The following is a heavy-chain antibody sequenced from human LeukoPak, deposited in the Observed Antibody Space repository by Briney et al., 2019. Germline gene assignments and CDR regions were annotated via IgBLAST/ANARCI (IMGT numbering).Heavy chain of an antibody. CDR3: ARDWSPSGDYVGY. D-gene: IGHD6-25*01. CDR2: ISSSSGYK. J-gene: IGHJ4*02. CDR1: GFTFSTYS. V-gene: IGHV3-21*01. Sequence: GGSLRLSCAASGFTFSTYSMNWVRQTPGKGLEWVSLISSSSGYKYYADSVKGRFTISRDNAKNSLYLQMNSLRVEDTAVYYCARDWSPSGDYVGYWGQGTLVTVSS.